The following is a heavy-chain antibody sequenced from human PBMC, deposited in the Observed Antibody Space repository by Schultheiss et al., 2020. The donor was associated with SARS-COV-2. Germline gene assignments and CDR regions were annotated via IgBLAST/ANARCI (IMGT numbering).Heavy chain of an antibody. CDR2: IIPIFGTA. D-gene: IGHD3-9*01. J-gene: IGHJ4*02. CDR3: AGLKSGVRYFDWLRPLDY. CDR1: GGTFSSYA. Sequence: SVKVSCKASGGTFSSYAISWVRQAPGQGLEWMGGIIPIFGTANYAQKFQGRVTITADESTSTAYMELSSLRSEDTAVYYCAGLKSGVRYFDWLRPLDYWGQGTLVTVSS. V-gene: IGHV1-69*13.